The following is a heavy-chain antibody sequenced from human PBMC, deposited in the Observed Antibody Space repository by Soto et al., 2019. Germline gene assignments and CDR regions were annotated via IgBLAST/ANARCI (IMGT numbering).Heavy chain of an antibody. V-gene: IGHV4-4*02. Sequence: SETLSLTCAVSGGSISSSNWWSWVRQPPGKGLEWIGEIYHSGSTNYNPSLKSRVTISVDKSKNQFSLKLSSVTAADTAVYYCARVVHDYGDFRPGKYYYYYYGMDVWGQGTTVTVSS. CDR3: ARVVHDYGDFRPGKYYYYYYGMDV. CDR2: IYHSGST. D-gene: IGHD4-17*01. CDR1: GGSISSSNW. J-gene: IGHJ6*02.